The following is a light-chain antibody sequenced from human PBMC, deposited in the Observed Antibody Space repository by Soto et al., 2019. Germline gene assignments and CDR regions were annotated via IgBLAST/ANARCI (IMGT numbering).Light chain of an antibody. V-gene: IGKV2-28*01. CDR2: LGS. J-gene: IGKJ5*01. CDR1: QSLLHSNGYSY. Sequence: DIVMTQSPLSLPVTPGEPASISCRSSQSLLHSNGYSYFDWYLQKPGQSPQLLIYLGSNRASGVPDRFSGSGSGTDFTLNISRVEAEDVGVYYCMQALQTPLTFGQGTRLEIK. CDR3: MQALQTPLT.